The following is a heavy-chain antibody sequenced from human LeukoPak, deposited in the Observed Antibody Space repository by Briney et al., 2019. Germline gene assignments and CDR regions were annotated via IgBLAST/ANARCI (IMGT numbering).Heavy chain of an antibody. CDR3: AGPLRGYSYGPPFDY. CDR2: IKQDGSEK. J-gene: IGHJ4*02. Sequence: GGSLRLSCAASGFTFSSYWMSWVRQAPGKGLEWVANIKQDGSEKNYVDSVKGRFTISRDNAKNSLYLQMNSLRAEDTAVYYCAGPLRGYSYGPPFDYWGQGTLVTVSS. D-gene: IGHD5-18*01. CDR1: GFTFSSYW. V-gene: IGHV3-7*01.